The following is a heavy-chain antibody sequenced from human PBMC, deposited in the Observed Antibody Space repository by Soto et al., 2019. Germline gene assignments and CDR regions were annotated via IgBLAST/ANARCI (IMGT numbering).Heavy chain of an antibody. CDR2: ISSSGGST. D-gene: IGHD3-3*01. CDR3: AKVRFLEWLLYDY. Sequence: GGSLRLSCAASGFTFSSYAMSWVRQAPGKGLEWASGISSSGGSTYYADSVKGRFTISRDNSKNTLYLQMNSLRSEDTAVYYCAKVRFLEWLLYDYWGQGTLVTVSS. CDR1: GFTFSSYA. V-gene: IGHV3-23*01. J-gene: IGHJ4*02.